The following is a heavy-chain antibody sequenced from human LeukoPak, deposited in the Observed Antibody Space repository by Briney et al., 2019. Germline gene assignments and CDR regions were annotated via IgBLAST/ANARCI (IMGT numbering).Heavy chain of an antibody. CDR3: ARLMDSSGHGGAFDI. V-gene: IGHV4-59*08. D-gene: IGHD6-19*01. CDR2: IYYSGST. CDR1: DYSISSGYY. J-gene: IGHJ3*02. Sequence: SETLSLTCNVSDYSISSGYYWSWIRQPPGKGLEWIGYIYYSGSTNYNPSLKSRVTISVDTSKNQFSLKLSSVTAADTAVYYCARLMDSSGHGGAFDIWGQGTMVTVSS.